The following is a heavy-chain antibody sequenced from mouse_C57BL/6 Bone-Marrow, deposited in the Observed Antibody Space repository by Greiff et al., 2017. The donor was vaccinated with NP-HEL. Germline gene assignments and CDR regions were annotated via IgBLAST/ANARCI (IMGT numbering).Heavy chain of an antibody. V-gene: IGHV14-1*01. CDR2: IDPEDGDT. CDR1: GFNIKDYY. J-gene: IGHJ2*01. D-gene: IGHD2-1*01. CDR3: TVYYGNYAFFDY. Sequence: EVQLQQSGAELVRPGASVKLSCTASGFNIKDYYMHWVKQRPEQGLEWIGRIDPEDGDTEYAPKFQGKATMTADTSSNTAYLQLSSLTSEDTAVYYCTVYYGNYAFFDYWGQGTTLTVSS.